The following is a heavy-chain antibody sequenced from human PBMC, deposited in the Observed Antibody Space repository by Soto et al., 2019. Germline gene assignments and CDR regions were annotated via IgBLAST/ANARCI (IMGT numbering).Heavy chain of an antibody. CDR2: IYGDGNT. CDR1: GASSSDTSYY. CDR3: ARRNIISKQV. J-gene: IGHJ6*03. Sequence: SGTLSLTCTFSGASSSDTSYYVCFFRQPPWKGLEWIGSIYGDGNTFHNPSLKSRVTVSVDTSKNQFALKLTSVTAADTAVYSSARRNIISKQVWGKGNAVTVS. V-gene: IGHV4-39*01. D-gene: IGHD3-10*01.